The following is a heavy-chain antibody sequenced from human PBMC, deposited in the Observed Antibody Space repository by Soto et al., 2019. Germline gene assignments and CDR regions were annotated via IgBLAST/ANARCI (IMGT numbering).Heavy chain of an antibody. CDR3: AKESTGYSSGWYPPHYYYYGMDV. V-gene: IGHV3-23*01. J-gene: IGHJ6*02. CDR1: GFTFSSYA. CDR2: ISGSGGST. Sequence: GGSLRLSCAASGFTFSSYAMSWVRQAPGKGLEWVSAISGSGGSTYYADSVKGRFTISRDNSKNTLYLQMNSLRAEDTAVYYCAKESTGYSSGWYPPHYYYYGMDVWGQGTTVTVSS. D-gene: IGHD6-19*01.